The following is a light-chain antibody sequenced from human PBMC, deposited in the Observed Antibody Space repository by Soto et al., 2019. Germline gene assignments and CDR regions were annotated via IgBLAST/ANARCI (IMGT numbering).Light chain of an antibody. CDR1: QAVNNY. CDR3: QQFGGSPTWT. V-gene: IGKV3-20*01. Sequence: EIVLTQSPATLSLSPGERATLSCRASQAVNNYLAWYQQRPGQAPRLLIYGASSRATGIPDRFSGSGSGTDFTLTIRRLEPEDFAVYYCQQFGGSPTWTFGQGTKVDIK. CDR2: GAS. J-gene: IGKJ1*01.